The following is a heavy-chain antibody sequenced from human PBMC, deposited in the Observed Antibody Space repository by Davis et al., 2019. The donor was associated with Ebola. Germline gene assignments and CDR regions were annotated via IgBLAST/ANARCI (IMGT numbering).Heavy chain of an antibody. Sequence: ASVKVSCKASGYTFTTYGISWVRQAPGQGLEWMGWISGDNGNTKYAQKLQGRVTMTTDTSTSTAYMELRSLRSDDTAVYYCASSLWFGELAYWGQGTLVTVSS. J-gene: IGHJ4*02. CDR3: ASSLWFGELAY. CDR1: GYTFTTYG. CDR2: ISGDNGNT. D-gene: IGHD3-10*01. V-gene: IGHV1-18*01.